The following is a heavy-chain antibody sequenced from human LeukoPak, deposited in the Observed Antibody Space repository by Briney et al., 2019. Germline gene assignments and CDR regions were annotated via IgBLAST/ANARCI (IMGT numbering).Heavy chain of an antibody. CDR1: GFTFSGFA. Sequence: GGSLRLSCAASGFTFSGFAMHWVRQAPGKGLEWVAVISYDGTNKYSADSVKGRFTISRDNSKNTLYLQMNSLRAEDTAVYYCARDPLGQLTYYFDYWGQGTLVTVSS. V-gene: IGHV3-30*04. CDR3: ARDPLGQLTYYFDY. CDR2: ISYDGTNK. J-gene: IGHJ4*02. D-gene: IGHD6-13*01.